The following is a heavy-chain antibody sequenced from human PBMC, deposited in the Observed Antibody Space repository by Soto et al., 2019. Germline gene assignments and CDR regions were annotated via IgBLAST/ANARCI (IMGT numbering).Heavy chain of an antibody. CDR1: GGTFSSYA. CDR2: IIPIFGTA. V-gene: IGHV1-69*13. J-gene: IGHJ6*02. D-gene: IGHD3-9*01. Sequence: GASVKVSCKASGGTFSSYAISWVRQAPGQGLEWMGGIIPIFGTADYAQKFQGRVTITADESTSTAYMELSSLRSEDTAVYYCARAADILTGYYIMPYYYYGMDVWGQGTTVTVSS. CDR3: ARAADILTGYYIMPYYYYGMDV.